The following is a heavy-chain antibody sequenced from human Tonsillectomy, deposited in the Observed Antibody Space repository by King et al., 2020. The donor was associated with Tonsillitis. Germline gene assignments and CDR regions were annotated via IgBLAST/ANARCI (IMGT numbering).Heavy chain of an antibody. Sequence: QLQESGSGLAKPSQTLSLTCAVSGGSISSGGYSWSWIRQPPGKGLEWIGYIYHSGSTYYNPSLKSRVTISVDRSKNQFSLRLSSVTAADTAVYYCARSFVDYYDSSGYFDYWGQGTLVTVSS. V-gene: IGHV4-30-2*01. CDR3: ARSFVDYYDSSGYFDY. D-gene: IGHD3-22*01. CDR2: IYHSGST. CDR1: GGSISSGGYS. J-gene: IGHJ4*02.